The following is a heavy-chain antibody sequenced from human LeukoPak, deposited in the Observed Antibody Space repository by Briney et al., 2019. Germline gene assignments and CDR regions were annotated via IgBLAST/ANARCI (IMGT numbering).Heavy chain of an antibody. Sequence: ASVKVSCTASGYTFTSYNMHWVRQAPGQGLEWMGIINPSGGSTSYAQKFQGRVTMTRDTSTSTVYMELSSLRSEDTAVYYCARTRDDYTHADYWGQGTLVTVSS. V-gene: IGHV1-46*01. D-gene: IGHD5-24*01. CDR2: INPSGGST. CDR1: GYTFTSYN. CDR3: ARTRDDYTHADY. J-gene: IGHJ4*02.